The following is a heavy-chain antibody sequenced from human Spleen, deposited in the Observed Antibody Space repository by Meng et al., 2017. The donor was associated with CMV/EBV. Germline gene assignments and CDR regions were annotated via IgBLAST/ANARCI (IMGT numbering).Heavy chain of an antibody. CDR3: AREPGRGAFDI. V-gene: IGHV3-7*01. J-gene: IGHJ3*02. CDR1: GFTFSRYR. Sequence: GGSLRLSCAASGFTFSRYRMNWVRQAPGKGLEWVANINEDGSEKYYVDSVKGRFTISRDNAKNTLYLQMNGLRAEDTAVYYCAREPGRGAFDIWGQGTMVTVSS. CDR2: INEDGSEK. D-gene: IGHD3-10*01.